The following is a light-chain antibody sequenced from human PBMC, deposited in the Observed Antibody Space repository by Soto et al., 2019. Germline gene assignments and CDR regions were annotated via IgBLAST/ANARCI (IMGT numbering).Light chain of an antibody. J-gene: IGKJ4*01. CDR1: QSLLHSNGYNY. Sequence: TQSPLSLPVTPGESASISCRSSQSLLHSNGYNYLAWYQQKPGKAPKLLIYAASTLQGGVPSRFSGSGSATDFTLTISSLQAEDFATYYCQQLKTYPRTFGGGTKVDIK. CDR3: QQLKTYPRT. V-gene: IGKV1-9*01. CDR2: AAS.